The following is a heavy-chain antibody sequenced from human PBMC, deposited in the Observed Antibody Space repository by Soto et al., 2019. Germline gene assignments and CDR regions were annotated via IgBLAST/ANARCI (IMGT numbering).Heavy chain of an antibody. CDR1: GGSVSSGSYY. J-gene: IGHJ4*02. D-gene: IGHD6-13*01. Sequence: QVQLQESGPGLVKPSETLSLTCTVSGGSVSSGSYYWSWIRQPPGKGLEWIGYIYYSGSTNYNPSLKSRVTISVDTSKNQFSLKLSSVTAADTAVYYCARGVSSWYYSDYWGQGTLVTVSS. CDR3: ARGVSSWYYSDY. V-gene: IGHV4-61*01. CDR2: IYYSGST.